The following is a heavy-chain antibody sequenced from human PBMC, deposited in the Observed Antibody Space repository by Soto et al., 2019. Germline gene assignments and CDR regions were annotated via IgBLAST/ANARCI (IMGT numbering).Heavy chain of an antibody. CDR3: GRIRGFLVEYICQFDY. D-gene: IGHD3-3*02. CDR1: GFSLSSARMG. CDR2: IFPNDDK. V-gene: IGHV2-26*01. Sequence: SGPTLVNPTETLTLTCTVPGFSLSSARMGVSWVRQPPGKALERLAHIFPNDDKSYNPSLKSRLTISKDTSKSQVVLAMTNMDPVDTDTYFCGRIRGFLVEYICQFDYWVHGRLGT. J-gene: IGHJ4*01.